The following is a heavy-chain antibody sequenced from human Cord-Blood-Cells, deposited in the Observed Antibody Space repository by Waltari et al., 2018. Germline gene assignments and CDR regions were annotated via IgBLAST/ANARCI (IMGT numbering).Heavy chain of an antibody. V-gene: IGHV1-3*01. CDR1: GYTFTSYA. D-gene: IGHD2-8*02. Sequence: QVQLVQSGAEVKKPGASVKVSCKASGYTFTSYAMHWVRQAPGQRLEWMGWINAGNCNTKYSQKFQGRVTITRDTSASTAYMELSSLRSEDTAVYYCARDCTGGVCYFDYWGQGTLVTVSS. CDR3: ARDCTGGVCYFDY. J-gene: IGHJ4*02. CDR2: INAGNCNT.